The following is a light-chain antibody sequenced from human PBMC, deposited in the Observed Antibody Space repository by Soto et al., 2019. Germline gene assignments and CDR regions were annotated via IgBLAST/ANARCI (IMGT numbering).Light chain of an antibody. V-gene: IGKV3-20*01. Sequence: EIVLTQSPATLSVSPGERATLSWMASQSVSSDYLAWYQQKPGQAPRLLIYGASNRATGFPDRFSGSGSGTDFTLTISSLESEDFAVYYCQQYDSSPWTFGQGTKVDI. J-gene: IGKJ1*01. CDR2: GAS. CDR3: QQYDSSPWT. CDR1: QSVSSDY.